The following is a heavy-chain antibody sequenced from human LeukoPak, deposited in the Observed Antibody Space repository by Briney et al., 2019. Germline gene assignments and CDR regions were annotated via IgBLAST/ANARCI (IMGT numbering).Heavy chain of an antibody. D-gene: IGHD6-19*01. J-gene: IGHJ4*02. CDR3: ARGGWSYDY. V-gene: IGHV4-59*01. CDR1: GFTFINY. Sequence: GSLRLPCAASGFTFINYWSWVRQPPGKGLEWIGYVYYSGSTNYNPSLKSRVTISVDTSKNQFSLRLSSVTAADTAVYHCARGGWSYDYWGQGTLVTVSS. CDR2: VYYSGST.